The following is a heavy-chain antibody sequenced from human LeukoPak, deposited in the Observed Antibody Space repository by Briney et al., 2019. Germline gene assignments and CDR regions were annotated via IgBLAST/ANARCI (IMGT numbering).Heavy chain of an antibody. V-gene: IGHV3-7*01. J-gene: IGHJ4*02. CDR3: ARDNSLVY. CDR2: INQDGSER. Sequence: GGSLRLSCAASGFTFSSYNMNWVRQAPGKGLEWVASINQDGSERSYVDSVKGRFTISRDNAKNSLYLQMNSLRAEDTAVYYCARDNSLVYWGQGTLVTVSS. CDR1: GFTFSSYN. D-gene: IGHD2-21*01.